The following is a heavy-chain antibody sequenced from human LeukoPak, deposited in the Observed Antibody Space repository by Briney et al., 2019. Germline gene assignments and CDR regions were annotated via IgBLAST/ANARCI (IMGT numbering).Heavy chain of an antibody. V-gene: IGHV1-46*01. CDR3: ARELGSSSTSSTLPLYGMDV. Sequence: ASVKVSCKASGYTFTSYYMHWVRQAPGQGLEWMGIINPSGGSTSYAQKFQGRVTMTRDTSTSTVYMELSSLRSEDTAVYYCARELGSSSTSSTLPLYGMDVWGQGTTVTVSS. J-gene: IGHJ6*02. CDR2: INPSGGST. CDR1: GYTFTSYY. D-gene: IGHD2-2*01.